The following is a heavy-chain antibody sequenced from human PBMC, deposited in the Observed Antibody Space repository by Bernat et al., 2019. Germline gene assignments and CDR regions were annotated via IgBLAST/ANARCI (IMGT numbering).Heavy chain of an antibody. J-gene: IGHJ4*02. Sequence: QVQLVESGGGVVQPGRSLRLSCAASGFTFSSYGMHWVRQAPGKGLEWVAVIWYDGSNKYYADSVKGRFTISRDNTKNTLYLQMNSLRAEDKAVYYCARDMIGYCSSTSCYGGTYFDYWGQGTLVTVSS. CDR1: GFTFSSYG. V-gene: IGHV3-33*01. CDR2: IWYDGSNK. D-gene: IGHD2-2*01. CDR3: ARDMIGYCSSTSCYGGTYFDY.